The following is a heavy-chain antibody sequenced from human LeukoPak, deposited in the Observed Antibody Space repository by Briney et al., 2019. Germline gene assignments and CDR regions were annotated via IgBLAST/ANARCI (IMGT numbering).Heavy chain of an antibody. CDR2: ISYSGSN. CDR3: ARRSHYYYVMDV. V-gene: IGHV4-59*13. J-gene: IGHJ6*02. Sequence: SETLSLTCTVSGVSISSNYWSWLRQPPGKGLEWIGYISYSGSNNYNPSLKSRVTISMDTSKNQLSLSLRSVTAADTAVYYCARRSHYYYVMDVWGQGTTVTVSS. CDR1: GVSISSNY.